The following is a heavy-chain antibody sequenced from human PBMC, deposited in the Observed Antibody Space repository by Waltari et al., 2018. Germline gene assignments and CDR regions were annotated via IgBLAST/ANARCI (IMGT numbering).Heavy chain of an antibody. J-gene: IGHJ4*02. CDR1: GYSISSGYY. D-gene: IGHD5-12*01. CDR3: ARQEMATILDFDY. Sequence: QVQLQESGPGLVKPSETLSLTCAVSGYSISSGYYWGWIRQPPGKGLEWIGSIYYSGSTYYNPSLKTRVTISVDTSKNQFSLKLSSVTAADTAVYYCARQEMATILDFDYWGQGTLVTVSS. CDR2: IYYSGST. V-gene: IGHV4-38-2*01.